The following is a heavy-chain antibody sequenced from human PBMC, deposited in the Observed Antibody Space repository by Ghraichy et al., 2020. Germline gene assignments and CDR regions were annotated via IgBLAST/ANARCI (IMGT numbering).Heavy chain of an antibody. CDR1: GGSISSYY. J-gene: IGHJ6*02. Sequence: SETLSLTCTVSGGSISSYYWSWIRQPPGKGLEWIGYIYYSGSTNYNPSLKSRVTISVDTSKNQFSLKLSSVTAADTAVYYCARVNIPDHYDFWSDDYYGMDVWGQGTTVTVSS. D-gene: IGHD3-3*01. CDR2: IYYSGST. CDR3: ARVNIPDHYDFWSDDYYGMDV. V-gene: IGHV4-59*01.